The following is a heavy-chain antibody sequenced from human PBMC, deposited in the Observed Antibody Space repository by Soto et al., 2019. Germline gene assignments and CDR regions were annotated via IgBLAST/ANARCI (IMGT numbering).Heavy chain of an antibody. CDR2: ISRSGTTI. CDR1: GFTFSDYY. Sequence: QVQLVESGGGLVKPGGSLRLSCAASGFTFSDYYMSWIRQAPGKGLEWISHISRSGTTIYYVDSVKGRFTMSRDNAKNSLYRQMNSLRAEDTAVYYCARVQNGDYVGYWGQGTLVTVSS. D-gene: IGHD1-1*01. V-gene: IGHV3-11*01. CDR3: ARVQNGDYVGY. J-gene: IGHJ4*02.